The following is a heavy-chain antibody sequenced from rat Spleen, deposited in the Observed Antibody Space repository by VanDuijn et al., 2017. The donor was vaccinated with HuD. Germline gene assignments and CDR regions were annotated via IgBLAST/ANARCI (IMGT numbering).Heavy chain of an antibody. J-gene: IGHJ2*01. D-gene: IGHD1-7*01. V-gene: IGHV5S23*01. CDR2: ISTGGGNT. CDR3: ERRGLDTTGMPFDY. CDR1: GFTFSDYD. Sequence: EVQLVESDGGLVQPGRSLKLSCAASGFTFSDYDMAWVRQAPTKGLEWVASISTGGGNTYYRDSVKGRFTISRDNAKSTLYLQMDSLRSEDTATYYCERRGLDTTGMPFDYWGQGVMFTVSS.